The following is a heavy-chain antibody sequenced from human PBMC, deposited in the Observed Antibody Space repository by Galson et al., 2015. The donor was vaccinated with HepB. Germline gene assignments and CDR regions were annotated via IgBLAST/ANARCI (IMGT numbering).Heavy chain of an antibody. CDR3: ARPKRAVAGTGYFDY. CDR2: INPSGGST. J-gene: IGHJ4*02. D-gene: IGHD6-19*01. Sequence: SVKVSCKASGYTFTSYYMHWVRQAPGQGLEWMGIINPSGGSTSYAQKFQGRVTMTRDTSTSTVYMELSSLRSEDTAVYYCARPKRAVAGTGYFDYWGQGTLVTVSS. V-gene: IGHV1-46*01. CDR1: GYTFTSYY.